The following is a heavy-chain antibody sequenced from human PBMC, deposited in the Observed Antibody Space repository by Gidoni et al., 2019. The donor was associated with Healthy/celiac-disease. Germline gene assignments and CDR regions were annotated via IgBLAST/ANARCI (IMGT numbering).Heavy chain of an antibody. CDR3: AKDTRDGYNLVDY. D-gene: IGHD5-12*01. V-gene: IGHV3-43*02. J-gene: IGHJ4*02. Sequence: FTFDDYAMHWVRQAPGKGLEWVSLISGDGGSTYYADSVQGRFTISRDNSKNSLYLQMNSLRTEDTALYYCAKDTRDGYNLVDYWGQGTLFTVSS. CDR1: FTFDDYA. CDR2: ISGDGGST.